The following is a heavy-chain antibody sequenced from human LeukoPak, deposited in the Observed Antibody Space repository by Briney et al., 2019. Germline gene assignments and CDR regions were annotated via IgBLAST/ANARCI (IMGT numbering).Heavy chain of an antibody. CDR1: GGSISSYY. J-gene: IGHJ4*02. V-gene: IGHV4-59*01. D-gene: IGHD4-17*01. Sequence: SETLSLTCTVSGGSISSYYWSWIRQPPGKGLEWIGYIYYSGSTNYNPSLKSRVTISVDTSKNQFSLKLSSVTAADTAVYYCARGRAVDYEDYWGQGTLVTVSS. CDR2: IYYSGST. CDR3: ARGRAVDYEDY.